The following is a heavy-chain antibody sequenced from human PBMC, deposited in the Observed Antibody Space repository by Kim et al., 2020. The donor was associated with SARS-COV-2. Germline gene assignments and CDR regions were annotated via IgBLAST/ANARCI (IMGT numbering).Heavy chain of an antibody. D-gene: IGHD3-22*01. V-gene: IGHV2-5*02. Sequence: SGPTLVNPTQTLTLTCTFSGFSLSTSGVGVGWIRQPPGKALEWLALIYWDDDKRYSPSLKSRLTTTKDTSKNQVVLTMTNMDPVDTATYYCAHSGYYYDSSGYEDYFDYWGQGTLVTVSS. J-gene: IGHJ4*02. CDR1: GFSLSTSGVG. CDR2: IYWDDDK. CDR3: AHSGYYYDSSGYEDYFDY.